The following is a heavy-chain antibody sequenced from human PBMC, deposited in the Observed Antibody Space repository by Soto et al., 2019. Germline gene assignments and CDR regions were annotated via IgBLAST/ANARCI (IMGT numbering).Heavy chain of an antibody. CDR2: FDPEDGET. CDR1: GYTLTEFS. J-gene: IGHJ4*02. D-gene: IGHD1-26*01. V-gene: IGHV1-24*01. CDR3: ATDGFLDSGIVGY. Sequence: EASVKVSCKVSGYTLTEFSMHWVRQAPGKGLEWMGGFDPEDGETIYAQKFQGRVTMTEDTSTDTAYMELSSLRSEDTAVYYCATDGFLDSGIVGYWGQGTLVTVSS.